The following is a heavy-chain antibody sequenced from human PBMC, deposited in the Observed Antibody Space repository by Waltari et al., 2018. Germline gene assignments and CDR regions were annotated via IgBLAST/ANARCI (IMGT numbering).Heavy chain of an antibody. V-gene: IGHV2-5*01. Sequence: QITLKESGPTLVKPTQTLTLTCTFSGFSLSTSGVGVGWIRQPPGKALEWLALIYWNDDKRYSPSLKSRLTITKDTSKNQVVLTMTNMDPVDTATYYCAHSSSLGFGESNDAFDIWGQGTMVTVSS. CDR1: GFSLSTSGVG. CDR2: IYWNDDK. J-gene: IGHJ3*02. D-gene: IGHD3-10*01. CDR3: AHSSSLGFGESNDAFDI.